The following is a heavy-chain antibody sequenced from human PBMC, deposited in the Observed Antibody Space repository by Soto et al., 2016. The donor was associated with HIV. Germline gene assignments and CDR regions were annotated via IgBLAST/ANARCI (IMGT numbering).Heavy chain of an antibody. Sequence: QVQLQESGPGLVKPSETLSLTCAVSGGSLRNFHWSWIRQPPGEGLEFIGFIYYSGSTNYNPSLESRLTISLDTSKNQFSLKVKSVTSADTAVYFCARVVGDGYKQGYDYHMDSGARGTPXPSP. D-gene: IGHD1-1*01. CDR3: ARVVGDGYKQGYDYHMDS. CDR1: GGSLRNFH. CDR2: IYYSGST. V-gene: IGHV4-59*01. J-gene: IGHJ6*03.